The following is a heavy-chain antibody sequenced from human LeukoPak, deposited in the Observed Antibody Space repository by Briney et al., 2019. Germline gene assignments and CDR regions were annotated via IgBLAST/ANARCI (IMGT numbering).Heavy chain of an antibody. CDR2: ISWNSGSI. D-gene: IGHD3-3*01. CDR3: AKDATIFGVVSPLGYFDY. V-gene: IGHV3-9*01. CDR1: GFTFDDYA. Sequence: PGGSLRLSCAASGFTFDDYAMHWVRQAPGKGLEWVSGISWNSGSIGYADSVKGRFTISRDNAKNFLYLQMNSLRAEDTALYYCAKDATIFGVVSPLGYFDYWGQGTLVTVSS. J-gene: IGHJ4*02.